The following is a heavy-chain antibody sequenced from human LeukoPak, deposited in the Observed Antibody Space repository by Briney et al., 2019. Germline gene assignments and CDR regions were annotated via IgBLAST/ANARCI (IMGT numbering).Heavy chain of an antibody. CDR2: ISSSRGTI. D-gene: IGHD3-16*01. Sequence: GGSLRLSCAASGFTFSSYEMNWVRQAPGKGLECVSYISSSRGTISYADSVKGRFTISRDNAKNALYLQMNSLRAEDTANYYCARGGNWFDPWGQGTLVTVSS. CDR3: ARGGNWFDP. V-gene: IGHV3-48*03. J-gene: IGHJ5*02. CDR1: GFTFSSYE.